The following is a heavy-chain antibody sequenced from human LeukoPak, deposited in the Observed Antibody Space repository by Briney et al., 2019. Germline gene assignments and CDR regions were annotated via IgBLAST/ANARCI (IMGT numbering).Heavy chain of an antibody. V-gene: IGHV1-46*01. J-gene: IGHJ4*02. CDR2: INPSGGST. Sequence: ASVKVSCKASGYTFTSYYMHWVRQAPGQGLEWMGIINPSGGSTSYAQKFQGRVTMTRDTSISTAYMELSRLRSDDTAVYYCATNDCSGGSCYSLDPFDYWGQGTLVTVSS. CDR1: GYTFTSYY. CDR3: ATNDCSGGSCYSLDPFDY. D-gene: IGHD2-15*01.